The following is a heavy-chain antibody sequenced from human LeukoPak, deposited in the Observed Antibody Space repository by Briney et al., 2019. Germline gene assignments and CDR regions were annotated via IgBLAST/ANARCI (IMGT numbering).Heavy chain of an antibody. CDR1: GGSISSYY. D-gene: IGHD1-1*01. CDR3: ARQNAGPTRYYYGMDV. J-gene: IGHJ6*02. Sequence: SETLSLTCTVSGGSISSYYWSWIWQPPGKGLEWIGYIYYSGSTNYNPSLKSRVTISVDTSKNQFSLKLSSVTAADTAVYYCARQNAGPTRYYYGMDVWGQGTTVTVSS. V-gene: IGHV4-59*08. CDR2: IYYSGST.